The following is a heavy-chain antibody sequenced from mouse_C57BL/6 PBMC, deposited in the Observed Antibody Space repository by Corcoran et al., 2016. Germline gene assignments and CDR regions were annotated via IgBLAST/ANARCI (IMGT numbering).Heavy chain of an antibody. CDR1: GYTFTDYY. V-gene: IGHV1-26*01. Sequence: EVQLQQSGPELVKPGASVKISCKASGYTFTDYYMNWVKQSHGKSLEWIGDINPNNGGTSYNQKFKGKATLTVDKSSSTAYMELRSLTSEDSAGYYCARRTQQDGGWYAMDYWGQGTSATVSS. J-gene: IGHJ4*01. CDR3: ARRTQQDGGWYAMDY. CDR2: INPNNGGT.